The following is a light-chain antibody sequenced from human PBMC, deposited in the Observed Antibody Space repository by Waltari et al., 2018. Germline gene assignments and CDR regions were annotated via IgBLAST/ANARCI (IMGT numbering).Light chain of an antibody. CDR2: DAS. CDR1: QDISKY. V-gene: IGKV1-33*01. Sequence: DIQMTQSPSSLSASGGDRVNITCQASQDISKYLNWYQQKPGKAPKLLIYDASTLEVGVPSRFSGSGSGTDFTFSISSLQPEDFATYFCQQYDNPQFTFGPGTKVDIK. CDR3: QQYDNPQFT. J-gene: IGKJ3*01.